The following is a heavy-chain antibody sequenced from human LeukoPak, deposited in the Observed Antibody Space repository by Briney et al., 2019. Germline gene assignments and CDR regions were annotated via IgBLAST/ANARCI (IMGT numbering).Heavy chain of an antibody. D-gene: IGHD3-10*01. CDR3: ARDYDPSGSLRYGMDV. V-gene: IGHV4-34*01. Sequence: PSETLSLTCAVHGGSFSGYYWSWIRQPPGKGLEWMGEINHSGSTNYNPSLKSRVTISVDTSKNQFSLKLSSVTAADTAVYYCARDYDPSGSLRYGMDVWGQGTTVNVSS. CDR2: INHSGST. J-gene: IGHJ6*02. CDR1: GGSFSGYY.